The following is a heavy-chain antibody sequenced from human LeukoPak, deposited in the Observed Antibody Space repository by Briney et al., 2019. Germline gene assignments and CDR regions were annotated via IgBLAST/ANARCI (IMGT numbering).Heavy chain of an antibody. D-gene: IGHD3-22*01. Sequence: GGSLRLSCAASGFTVSAYAMAWVRQAPGKGLEWVSAISGSGGSTYYADSVKGRFTISRDNSKNTLYLQMNSLRAEDTAVYYCAKVGYYDSSGYYYYFDYWGQGTLVTVSS. CDR3: AKVGYYDSSGYYYYFDY. V-gene: IGHV3-23*01. CDR2: ISGSGGST. CDR1: GFTVSAYA. J-gene: IGHJ4*02.